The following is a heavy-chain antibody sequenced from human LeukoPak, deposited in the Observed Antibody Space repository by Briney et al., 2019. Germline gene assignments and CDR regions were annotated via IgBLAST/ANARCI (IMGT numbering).Heavy chain of an antibody. J-gene: IGHJ4*02. V-gene: IGHV3-33*01. CDR3: ARELGIAVAGFDY. CDR2: IWYDGSNK. Sequence: GGSLRLSCAASGFTFSSYGMRWVRQAPGKGLEWVAVIWYDGSNKYYADSVKGRFTISRDNSKNTLYLQMNSLRAEDTAVYYCARELGIAVAGFDYWGQGTLVTVSS. D-gene: IGHD6-19*01. CDR1: GFTFSSYG.